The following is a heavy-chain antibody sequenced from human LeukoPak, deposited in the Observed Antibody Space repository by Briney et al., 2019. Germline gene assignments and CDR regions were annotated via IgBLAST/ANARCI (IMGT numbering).Heavy chain of an antibody. V-gene: IGHV4-59*01. D-gene: IGHD3-22*01. CDR1: GGSISSYY. Sequence: PSETLSLTFTVSGGSISSYYWSWIRQPPGKGLEWIGYIYYSGSTNYNPSLQSRVTISVDTSKNQFSLKLSSVTAADTAVYYRARGDYYDSSGFDYWGQGTLVTVSS. CDR3: ARGDYYDSSGFDY. J-gene: IGHJ4*02. CDR2: IYYSGST.